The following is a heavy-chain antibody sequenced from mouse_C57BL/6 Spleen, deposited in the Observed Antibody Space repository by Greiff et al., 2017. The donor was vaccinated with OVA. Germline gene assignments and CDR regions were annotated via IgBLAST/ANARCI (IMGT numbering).Heavy chain of an antibody. D-gene: IGHD2-3*01. CDR1: GFSLSTSGMG. CDR3: ARAFDGYPSYWYFDV. CDR2: LYWDDAK. V-gene: IGHV8-12*01. J-gene: IGHJ1*03. Sequence: QVTLKVSGPGILQSSQTLSLSCSFSGFSLSTSGMGVSWIRQPSGKGLEWLAHLYWDDAKRHNPSLKSRPTISKDTSRNQGFLKITSVDTADTATYYCARAFDGYPSYWYFDVWGTGTTVTVSS.